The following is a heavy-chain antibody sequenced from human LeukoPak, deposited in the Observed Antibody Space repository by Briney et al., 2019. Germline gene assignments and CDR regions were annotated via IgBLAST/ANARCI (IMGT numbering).Heavy chain of an antibody. V-gene: IGHV2-5*02. CDR2: IYWDDDK. CDR1: GFSLSTSAVG. D-gene: IGHD1-1*01. J-gene: IGHJ4*02. CDR3: AHVQAGPFDY. Sequence: SGPTLVKPTKTLTLPRTLSGFSLSTSAVGVGCVGERPGQALEWLALIYWDDDKRYSPSLQSRLTITKDTSKNQVVLTMTYMDPVDTATYYCAHVQAGPFDYWGQGTLVTVSS.